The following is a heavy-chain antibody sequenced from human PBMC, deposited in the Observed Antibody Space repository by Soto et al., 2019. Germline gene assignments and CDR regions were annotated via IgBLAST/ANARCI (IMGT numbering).Heavy chain of an antibody. CDR3: ARAGSPFLYDSTGYWGFDY. Sequence: EVQLVESGGDLIQPGGSLRISCASSGFTFSDHQMNWIRTAPGRRLVWDSFIYSSGTTYYGVAVKGLLTISRDKAKNTLYLQMTGLRTEDTALYYCARAGSPFLYDSTGYWGFDYWGQGTLVTV. D-gene: IGHD3-9*01. CDR2: IYSSGTT. CDR1: GFTFSDHQ. J-gene: IGHJ4*02. V-gene: IGHV3-53*01.